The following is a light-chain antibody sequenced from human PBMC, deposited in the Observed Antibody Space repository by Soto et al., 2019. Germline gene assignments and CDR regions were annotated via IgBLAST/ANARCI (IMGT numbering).Light chain of an antibody. CDR2: AAS. J-gene: IGKJ5*01. CDR3: QQRNIWPPVT. Sequence: VVLTQSAATLSLSPGERATLSCRASQSVGSSLAWYQQKLGQAPRLLVYAASDRATGIPGRFSGSGSGTDFTLTISSLEPEDSAIYYCQQRNIWPPVTFGQGTRLEIK. V-gene: IGKV3-11*01. CDR1: QSVGSS.